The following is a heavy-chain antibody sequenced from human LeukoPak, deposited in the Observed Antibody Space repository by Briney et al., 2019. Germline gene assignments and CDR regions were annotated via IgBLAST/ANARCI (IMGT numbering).Heavy chain of an antibody. CDR3: ARAFSTTAFDS. Sequence: GGSLRLSCAASGFSFSSYRMNWVRQAPGKGLEWVAVISDDGSNKYDADSVKGRFTISRDNSKNTLYLQMNSLRAEDTAVYYCARAFSTTAFDSWGQGTLVTVSS. CDR1: GFSFSSYR. J-gene: IGHJ4*02. V-gene: IGHV3-30*03. CDR2: ISDDGSNK. D-gene: IGHD4-17*01.